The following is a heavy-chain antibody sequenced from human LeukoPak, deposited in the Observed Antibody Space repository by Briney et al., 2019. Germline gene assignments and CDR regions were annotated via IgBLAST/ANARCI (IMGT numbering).Heavy chain of an antibody. V-gene: IGHV3-7*01. J-gene: IGHJ4*02. Sequence: GGSLRLSCAASGFTFSSYWMSWVRQAPGKGLEWVANIKQDGSEKYYVDSVKGRFTISRDNAKNSLYLQMSSLRAEDTAVYYCARDSFAGYDSSGYSSYDYWGQGTLVTVSS. CDR3: ARDSFAGYDSSGYSSYDY. CDR2: IKQDGSEK. CDR1: GFTFSSYW. D-gene: IGHD3-22*01.